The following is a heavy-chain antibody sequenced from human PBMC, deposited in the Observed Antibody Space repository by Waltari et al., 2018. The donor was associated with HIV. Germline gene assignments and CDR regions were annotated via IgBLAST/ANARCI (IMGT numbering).Heavy chain of an antibody. CDR2: IWYYGSKK. D-gene: IGHD1-26*01. CDR1: GFRLSSYC. V-gene: IGHV3-33*01. Sequence: VQVVESGGGLVQPGWSRRLSCAASGFRLSSYCLQGVRQAPGKGLEWVALIWYYGSKKYYGDSVKGRFTIFSDKSKNTVFLQMTRLRVEDTATYYCARGEGGYTYGYNWLDLWGQGTVVTVSS. J-gene: IGHJ5*02. CDR3: ARGEGGYTYGYNWLDL.